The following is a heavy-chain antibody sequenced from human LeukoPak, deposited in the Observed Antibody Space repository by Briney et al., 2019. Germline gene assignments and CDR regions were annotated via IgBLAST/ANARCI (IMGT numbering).Heavy chain of an antibody. CDR2: IYYSGST. J-gene: IGHJ6*02. Sequence: PSETLSLTCTVSGGSISSGDYYWRWIRQPPGKGLEWIGYIYYSGSTYYNPSLKSRVTIPVDTSKNQFSLKLSSVTAADTAVYYCAREWAIADYAAPGGMDVWGQGTTVTVSS. CDR1: GGSISSGDYY. V-gene: IGHV4-30-4*01. CDR3: AREWAIADYAAPGGMDV. D-gene: IGHD4-17*01.